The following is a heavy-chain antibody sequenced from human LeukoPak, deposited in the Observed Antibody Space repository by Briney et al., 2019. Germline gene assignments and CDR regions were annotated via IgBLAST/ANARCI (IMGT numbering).Heavy chain of an antibody. Sequence: GGSLRLSCGASGFTFSSYGMHWVRQAPGKGLEWVAVISHDGSNKYYADSVKGRFTIFRDNSKNTLYLQMNSLRAEDTAVYYCAKVEYYESSGYLNYWGQGTLVTVSS. CDR3: AKVEYYESSGYLNY. D-gene: IGHD3-22*01. CDR2: ISHDGSNK. CDR1: GFTFSSYG. J-gene: IGHJ4*02. V-gene: IGHV3-30*18.